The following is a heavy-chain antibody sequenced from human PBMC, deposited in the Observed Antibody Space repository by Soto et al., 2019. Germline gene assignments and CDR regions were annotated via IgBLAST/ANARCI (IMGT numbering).Heavy chain of an antibody. Sequence: GGSLRLSCGASGFSFSDYVMHWVRQAPGEGLRWVASITGRGATTDYADSVRGRFTISRDNSKNTLFLQMNSLRAEDTALYYCTTRHQTLMYARTYRDYGGQATPVTVSS. J-gene: IGHJ4*02. V-gene: IGHV3-23*01. D-gene: IGHD2-8*01. CDR2: ITGRGATT. CDR3: TTRHQTLMYARTYRDY. CDR1: GFSFSDYV.